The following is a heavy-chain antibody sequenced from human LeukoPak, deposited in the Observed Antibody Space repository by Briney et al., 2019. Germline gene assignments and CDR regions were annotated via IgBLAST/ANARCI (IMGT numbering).Heavy chain of an antibody. CDR2: ISGSGSVS. V-gene: IGHV3-48*01. D-gene: IGHD5-18*01. J-gene: IGHJ3*02. CDR3: TRDRKGVRGYSYALSAFDI. CDR1: GFTFSSYS. Sequence: GGSLRLSCAASGFTFSSYSMNWVRQAPGKGLEWISYISGSGSVSYYEDSVKGRFTISRDNAKNSLYLQMNSLKTEDTAVYYCTRDRKGVRGYSYALSAFDIWGQGTMVTVSS.